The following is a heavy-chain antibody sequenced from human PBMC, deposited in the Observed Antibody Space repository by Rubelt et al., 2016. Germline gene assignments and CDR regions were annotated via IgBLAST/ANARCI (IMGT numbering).Heavy chain of an antibody. V-gene: IGHV4-59*12. J-gene: IGHJ6*02. Sequence: GPGLVKPSETLSLTCTVSGGSISSYYWSWIRQPPGKGLEWIGYIYYSGSTNYNPSLKSRVTISVDTSKNQFSLKLSSVTAADTAVYYCARDGSSSRYYYGMDVWGQGTTVTVSS. CDR3: ARDGSSSRYYYGMDV. CDR1: GGSISSYY. CDR2: IYYSGST. D-gene: IGHD2-15*01.